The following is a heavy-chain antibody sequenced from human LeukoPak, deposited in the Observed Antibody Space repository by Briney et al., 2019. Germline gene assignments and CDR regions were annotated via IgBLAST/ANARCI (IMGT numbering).Heavy chain of an antibody. CDR1: GGSISSYY. CDR3: AGEVVPAAPPWRYGMDV. Sequence: SETLSLTCTVSGGSISSYYWSWIRQPPGKGLEWIGYIYYSGSTNYNPSLKSRVTISVDTSKNQFSLKLSSVTAADTAVYYCAGEVVPAAPPWRYGMDVWGQGTTVTVSS. D-gene: IGHD2-2*01. V-gene: IGHV4-59*01. CDR2: IYYSGST. J-gene: IGHJ6*02.